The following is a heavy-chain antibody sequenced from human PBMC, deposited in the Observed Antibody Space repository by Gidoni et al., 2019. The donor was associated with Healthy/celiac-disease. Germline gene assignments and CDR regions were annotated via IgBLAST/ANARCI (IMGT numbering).Heavy chain of an antibody. CDR2: INPSGGST. D-gene: IGHD2-2*01. CDR1: GYTFSSYY. J-gene: IGHJ6*02. V-gene: IGHV1-46*01. CDR3: ARSYAYGMDV. Sequence: QVQLVQSGAEVKTPGASVKVACTASGYTFSSYYMHWVRQAPVQGLEWMGIINPSGGSTSYAQKFQGRVTMTRDTSTSTVYMELSSLRSEDTAVYYCARSYAYGMDVWGQGTTVTVSS.